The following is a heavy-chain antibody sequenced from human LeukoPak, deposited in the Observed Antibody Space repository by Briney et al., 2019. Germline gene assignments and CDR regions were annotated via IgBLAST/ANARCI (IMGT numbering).Heavy chain of an antibody. CDR2: ITWDGSGT. CDR1: GFTFDDYA. V-gene: IGHV3-43D*04. CDR3: AKGDRIAARSFFDY. J-gene: IGHJ4*02. Sequence: GGSLRLSCAASGFTFDDYAMHWVRQAPGKSLEWVSLITWDGSGTHYADSVKGRFTISRDNSKNSLYLQMNSLRDEDAALYYRAKGDRIAARSFFDYWGQGTLVTVSS. D-gene: IGHD6-6*01.